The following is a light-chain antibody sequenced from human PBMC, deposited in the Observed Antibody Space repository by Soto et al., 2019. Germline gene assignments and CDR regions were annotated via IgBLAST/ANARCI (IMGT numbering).Light chain of an antibody. CDR1: KSASNY. V-gene: IGKV3-20*01. J-gene: IGKJ1*01. Sequence: NVLTQSAGLLSFTPGERATLSCGARKSASNYLGWYQQKPGQAPRLLIYGASTRATGIPDRFSGSGSGTDFTLTISRLEPEDLAVYYCHQYHTSPLMFGQGTNVDI. CDR3: HQYHTSPLM. CDR2: GAS.